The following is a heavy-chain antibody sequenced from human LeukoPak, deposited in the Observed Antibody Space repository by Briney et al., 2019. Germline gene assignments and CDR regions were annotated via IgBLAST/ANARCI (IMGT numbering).Heavy chain of an antibody. CDR3: ARWRSGSCSD. D-gene: IGHD2-15*01. Sequence: GGSLRLACLTSGFTLSTNAMSSVRQAPGKGLEWVGQTRNKANNYATEYAASVKDRFTISRDDSRNSVYLQMDSLKTEDTAVYYCARWRSGSCSDWGLGTRVTVSS. CDR1: GFTLSTNA. V-gene: IGHV3-72*01. J-gene: IGHJ4*02. CDR2: TRNKANNYAT.